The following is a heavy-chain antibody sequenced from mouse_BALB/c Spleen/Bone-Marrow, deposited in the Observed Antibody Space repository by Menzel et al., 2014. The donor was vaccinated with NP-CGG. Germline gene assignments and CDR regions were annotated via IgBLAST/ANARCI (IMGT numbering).Heavy chain of an antibody. Sequence: EVMLVESGPSLVKPSQTLYLTCSVTGDSITSDYWNWIRKFPGNKLEYMGYISYSGSTYYNTSLKSRISITRDTSNNQYFLQLNSVTTEDTASYYCATYYCYYFDYWGQGTPLTVSS. V-gene: IGHV3-8*02. D-gene: IGHD1-2*01. CDR1: GDSITSDY. CDR2: ISYSGST. CDR3: ATYYCYYFDY. J-gene: IGHJ2*01.